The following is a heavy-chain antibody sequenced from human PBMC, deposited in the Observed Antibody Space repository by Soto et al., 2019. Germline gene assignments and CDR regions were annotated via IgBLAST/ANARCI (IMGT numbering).Heavy chain of an antibody. CDR1: GFTFSAHY. V-gene: IGHV3-72*01. CDR3: ARVSLVGPSGGRYFDY. J-gene: IGHJ4*02. CDR2: IKNKANSYTT. Sequence: PGGSLRLSCAASGFTFSAHYMAWVRQAPGKGLEWVGRIKNKANSYTTEYAASVEGRFTIPREDSQNSLYLQMNSLKTEETAVYYCARVSLVGPSGGRYFDYWGQGSQVAVSS. D-gene: IGHD1-26*01.